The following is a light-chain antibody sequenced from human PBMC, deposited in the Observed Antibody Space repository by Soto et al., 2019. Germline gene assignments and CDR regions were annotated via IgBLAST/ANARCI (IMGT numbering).Light chain of an antibody. CDR1: SSDVGTDNF. Sequence: QSALTQPRSVSGSPGQSVTISCTGTSSDVGTDNFVSWYQQHPGKAPKFMIYDVTKRPSGVPDRFSGSKSGNTASLTISGLQAEDEADYYCCSYVGSYTSYVFGTGTKVTVL. CDR3: CSYVGSYTSYV. CDR2: DVT. V-gene: IGLV2-11*01. J-gene: IGLJ1*01.